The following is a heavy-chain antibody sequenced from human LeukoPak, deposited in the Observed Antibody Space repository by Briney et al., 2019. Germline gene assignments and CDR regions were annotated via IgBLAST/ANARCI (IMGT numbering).Heavy chain of an antibody. CDR3: ARVSNGVTGGDY. CDR2: IKQDGSEK. J-gene: IGHJ4*02. CDR1: GFTFSSYW. Sequence: GGSLRLSCAASGFTFSSYWMSWVHQAPGKGPEWVANIKQDGSEKYYVDSVKGRFTISISRDNDQNSVYLQMNSLRAEDTAVYYCARVSNGVTGGDYWGQGTLVTVSS. V-gene: IGHV3-7*01. D-gene: IGHD7-27*01.